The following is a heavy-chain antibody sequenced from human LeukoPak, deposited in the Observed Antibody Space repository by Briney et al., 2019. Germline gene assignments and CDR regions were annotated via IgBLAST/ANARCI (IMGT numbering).Heavy chain of an antibody. CDR3: ARRVGGDDILTGYPFDY. D-gene: IGHD3-9*01. J-gene: IGHJ4*02. V-gene: IGHV5-51*01. Sequence: GESLKLSCKGSGYSFTSYWIGWVRQMPGKGLEWMGIIYPGDSDNRYSPSFQGQVTISADKSLSTAYLQWSSLKASDTAMYYCARRVGGDDILTGYPFDYWGQGTLVTVSS. CDR2: IYPGDSDN. CDR1: GYSFTSYW.